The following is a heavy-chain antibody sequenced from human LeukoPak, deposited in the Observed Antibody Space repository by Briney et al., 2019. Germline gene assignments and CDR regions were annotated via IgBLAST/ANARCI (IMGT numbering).Heavy chain of an antibody. V-gene: IGHV3-11*03. CDR1: GFTFSDYY. CDR3: VRRPEAGDY. D-gene: IGHD6-13*01. Sequence: GGSLRLSCAASGFTFSDYYMTWIRQAPGKGLEWVSYISFSSSYTNYADSVKGRFTISRDNAKNSLYPQMNNLRAEDTAVYYCVRRPEAGDYWGQGTLVTVSS. J-gene: IGHJ4*02. CDR2: ISFSSSYT.